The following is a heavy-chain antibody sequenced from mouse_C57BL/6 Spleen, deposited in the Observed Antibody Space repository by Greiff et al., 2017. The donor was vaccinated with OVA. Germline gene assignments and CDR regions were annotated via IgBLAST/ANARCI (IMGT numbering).Heavy chain of an antibody. Sequence: QVQLKQSGAELVRPGASVTLSCKASGYTFTDYEMHWVKQTPVHGLEWIGAIDPETGGTAYNQKFKGKAILTADKSSSTAYMELRSLTSEDSAVYYCTRWGDYYGSSPMDYWGQGTSVTVSS. CDR2: IDPETGGT. CDR1: GYTFTDYE. CDR3: TRWGDYYGSSPMDY. V-gene: IGHV1-15*01. J-gene: IGHJ4*01. D-gene: IGHD1-1*01.